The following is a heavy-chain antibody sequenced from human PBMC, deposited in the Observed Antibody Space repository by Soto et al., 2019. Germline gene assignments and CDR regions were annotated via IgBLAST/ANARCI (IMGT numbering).Heavy chain of an antibody. CDR2: IFSSGTT. J-gene: IGHJ6*02. V-gene: IGHV4-30-4*01. D-gene: IGHD3-16*01. Sequence: PSETLSLTCTVSGDSISSGNKYWSWIRQPPGKGLEWIGYIFSSGTTYYNPSLKSRLTMSLDTSQNQFSLKLNSVTDADTAVYYCARVPSPFDYYYAMDVWGQGTTVTVS. CDR1: GDSISSGNKY. CDR3: ARVPSPFDYYYAMDV.